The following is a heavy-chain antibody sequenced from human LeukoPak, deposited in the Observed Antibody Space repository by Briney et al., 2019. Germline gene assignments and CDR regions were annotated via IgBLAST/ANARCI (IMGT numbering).Heavy chain of an antibody. J-gene: IGHJ4*02. D-gene: IGHD3-22*01. CDR1: GFTFEDYT. CDR2: ISWDGGST. V-gene: IGHV3-43*01. Sequence: PGVSLRLSYAASGFTFEDYTMHWVRQAPGKGLEWVSLISWDGGSTYYADSVKGRFTISRDNAKSSLYLQMNSLRAGDTAVYYCARDKGDYDTSGSLFVFGGQGTPVTVSS. CDR3: ARDKGDYDTSGSLFVF.